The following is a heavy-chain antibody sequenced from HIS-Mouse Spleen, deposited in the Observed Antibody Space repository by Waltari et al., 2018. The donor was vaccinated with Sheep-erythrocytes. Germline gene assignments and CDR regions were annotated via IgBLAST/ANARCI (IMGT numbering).Heavy chain of an antibody. CDR2: IGTAGDT. D-gene: IGHD1-26*01. Sequence: EVQLVESGGGLVQPGGSLRLPCAASGFTFRSYDLHWVRQATGKGLEWVSAIGTAGDTYYPGSVKGRFTISRENAKNSLYLQMNSLRAGDTAVYYCARANSGSYDDAFDIWGQGTMVTVSS. J-gene: IGHJ3*02. CDR1: GFTFRSYD. V-gene: IGHV3-13*01. CDR3: ARANSGSYDDAFDI.